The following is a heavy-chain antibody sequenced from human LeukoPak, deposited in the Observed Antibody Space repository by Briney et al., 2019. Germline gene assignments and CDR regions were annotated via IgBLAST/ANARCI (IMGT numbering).Heavy chain of an antibody. Sequence: GESLKISCKGSGYSFTSYWIGWVRQMPGKGLEWMGIIYPGDSDTKYSPSFQGQVTISADKSISTAYLQLSSKKAPDTAMYYCAKSPSYYDSSGSFDYWGQGTLVTVSS. CDR3: AKSPSYYDSSGSFDY. V-gene: IGHV5-51*01. CDR1: GYSFTSYW. CDR2: IYPGDSDT. D-gene: IGHD3-22*01. J-gene: IGHJ4*02.